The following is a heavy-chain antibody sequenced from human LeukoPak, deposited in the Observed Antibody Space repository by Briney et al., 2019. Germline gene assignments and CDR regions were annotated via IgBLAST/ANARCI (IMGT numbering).Heavy chain of an antibody. CDR2: IYHSGST. Sequence: SETLSLTCAVSGGSISSGGYSWSWIRQPPGKGLEWIGNIYHSGSTYYNPSLKSRVTISVDRSKNQFSLKLSSVTAADTAVYYCARQVVPAAISGMDVWGKGTTVTVSS. V-gene: IGHV4-30-2*01. CDR1: GGSISSGGYS. J-gene: IGHJ6*04. CDR3: ARQVVPAAISGMDV. D-gene: IGHD2-2*01.